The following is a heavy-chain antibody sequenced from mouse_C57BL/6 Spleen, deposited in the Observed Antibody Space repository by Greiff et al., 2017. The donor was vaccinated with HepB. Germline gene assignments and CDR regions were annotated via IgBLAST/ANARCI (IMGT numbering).Heavy chain of an antibody. CDR3: ARQEGTTVPFAY. V-gene: IGHV5-9*01. CDR2: LSGGGGNT. Sequence: EVHLVESGGGLVKPGGSLKLSCAASGFTFSSYTMSWVRQTPEKRLEWVATLSGGGGNTYYPDSVKGRFTISRDNAKNTLYLQMSSLRSEDTALYYCARQEGTTVPFAYWGQGTLVTVSA. D-gene: IGHD1-1*01. J-gene: IGHJ3*01. CDR1: GFTFSSYT.